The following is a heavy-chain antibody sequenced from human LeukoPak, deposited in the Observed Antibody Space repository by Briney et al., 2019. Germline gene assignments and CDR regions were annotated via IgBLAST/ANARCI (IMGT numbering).Heavy chain of an antibody. Sequence: SETLSLTCAVYGGSFSGYYWSWIRQPPGKGLEWIGEINHSGSTKYNPSLKSRVTISVDTSKNQFSLKLSSVTAADTAVYYCARGGIRITMVRGAYHLDYWGQGTLVTVSS. CDR3: ARGGIRITMVRGAYHLDY. CDR1: GGSFSGYY. CDR2: INHSGST. J-gene: IGHJ4*02. V-gene: IGHV4-34*01. D-gene: IGHD3-10*01.